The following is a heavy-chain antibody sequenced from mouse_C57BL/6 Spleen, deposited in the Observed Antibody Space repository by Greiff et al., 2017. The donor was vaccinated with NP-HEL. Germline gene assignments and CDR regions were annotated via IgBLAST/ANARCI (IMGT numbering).Heavy chain of an antibody. D-gene: IGHD2-3*01. CDR2: IDTSDSET. CDR3: ARDGYYYFDY. V-gene: IGHV1-52*01. CDR1: GYTFTSYW. J-gene: IGHJ2*01. Sequence: QVQLQQPGAELVRPGSSVKLSCKASGYTFTSYWMHWVKQRPIQGLEWIGNIDTSDSETHYNQKFTDKAPLTVDKSSSTAYMQLSSLTSEDSAVYYCARDGYYYFDYWGQGTTLTVSS.